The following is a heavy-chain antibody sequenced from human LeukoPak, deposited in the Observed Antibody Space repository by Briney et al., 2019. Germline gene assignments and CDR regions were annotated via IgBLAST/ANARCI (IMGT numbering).Heavy chain of an antibody. V-gene: IGHV3-23*01. J-gene: IGHJ6*02. CDR3: ANAVAGSSPLYYYYYGMDV. CDR1: GFTFSSYA. CDR2: ISGSGGGT. D-gene: IGHD6-19*01. Sequence: GGSLRLSCAASGFTFSSYAMSWVRQAPGKGLEWVSAISGSGGGTYYADSVKGRFTISRDNSKNTLYLQMNSLRAEDTAVYYCANAVAGSSPLYYYYYGMDVWGQGTTVTVSS.